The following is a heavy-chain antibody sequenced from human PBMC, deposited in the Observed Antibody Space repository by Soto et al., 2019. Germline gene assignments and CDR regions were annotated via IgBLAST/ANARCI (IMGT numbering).Heavy chain of an antibody. CDR2: INAGNGNT. CDR1: GYTFTSYA. Sequence: ASVKVSCKASGYTFTSYAMHWVRQAPGQRLEWMGWINAGNGNTKYSQKFQGRVTITRDTSASTAYMELSSLRSEDTAVYYCARDIKGVVPADDYYYYMDVWGKGTTVTVSS. V-gene: IGHV1-3*01. D-gene: IGHD2-2*01. CDR3: ARDIKGVVPADDYYYYMDV. J-gene: IGHJ6*03.